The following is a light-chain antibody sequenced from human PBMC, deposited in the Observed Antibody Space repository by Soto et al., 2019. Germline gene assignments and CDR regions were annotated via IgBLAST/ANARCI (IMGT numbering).Light chain of an antibody. CDR3: QQYGSSPTWT. CDR1: QSVSSNY. V-gene: IGKV3-20*01. J-gene: IGKJ1*01. CDR2: GAS. Sequence: ESVLTQSPGTLSLSPGERASLSCRASQSVSSNYLAWYQQKPGQAPRLLIYGASTRATGIPDRFSGSGSGTDFTLTISRLKSEDSAVYYCQQYGSSPTWTFGQGTKVDIK.